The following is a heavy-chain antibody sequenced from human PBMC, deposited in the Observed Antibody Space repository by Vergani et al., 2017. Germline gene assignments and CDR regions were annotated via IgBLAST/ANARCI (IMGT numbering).Heavy chain of an antibody. D-gene: IGHD2-2*01. CDR1: GGSISSYY. CDR2: IYTSGST. Sequence: QVQLQESGPGLVKPSETLSLTCTVSGGSISSYYWSWIRQPPGKGLEWIGYIYTSGSTNYNPSLKSRVTISVDTSKNQFSLKLSSVTAADTAVYYGASLYCSSTSCYPDYYFDYWGQGTLVTVSS. CDR3: ASLYCSSTSCYPDYYFDY. J-gene: IGHJ4*02. V-gene: IGHV4-4*09.